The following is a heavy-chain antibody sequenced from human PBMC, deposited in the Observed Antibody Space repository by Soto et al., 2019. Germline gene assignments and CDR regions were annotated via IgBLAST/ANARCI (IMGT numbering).Heavy chain of an antibody. CDR2: ISYDGSNK. CDR1: GFTFSSYG. V-gene: IGHV3-30*18. J-gene: IGHJ4*02. Sequence: LRLSCAASGFTFSSYGMHWVRQAPGKGLEWVAVISYDGSNKYYADSVKGRFTISRDNSKNTLYLQMNSLRAEDTAVYYCAKESPLSPPYWGQGTLVTVSS. CDR3: AKESPLSPPY.